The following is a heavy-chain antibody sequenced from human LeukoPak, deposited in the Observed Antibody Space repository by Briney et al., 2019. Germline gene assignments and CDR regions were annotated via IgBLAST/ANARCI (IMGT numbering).Heavy chain of an antibody. Sequence: PGGSLRLSCAASGFTFSSYDMHWVRHAPGQSLEWVSAIGTAGDTYYPGSVKGRFTISRENAKNSLYLQMNSLRAGDTAVYYCAKAGLYYDSSGYYILTDWGQGTLVTVSS. CDR2: IGTAGDT. CDR3: AKAGLYYDSSGYYILTD. J-gene: IGHJ4*02. D-gene: IGHD3-22*01. CDR1: GFTFSSYD. V-gene: IGHV3-13*01.